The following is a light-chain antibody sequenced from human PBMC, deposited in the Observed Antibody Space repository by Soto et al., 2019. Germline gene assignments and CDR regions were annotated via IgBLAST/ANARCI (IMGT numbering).Light chain of an antibody. CDR1: QSVRTK. CDR2: GAS. J-gene: IGKJ4*01. Sequence: EIVMTQSPATLSVSPGATVTLSCRASQSVRTKLAWYQHRPGQSPRLXIYGASRRANGVPDRFSGSGSGTELNLTISSLQSEDFAVYFCQQYDDWRRLTFGGGTKVDIK. CDR3: QQYDDWRRLT. V-gene: IGKV3D-15*01.